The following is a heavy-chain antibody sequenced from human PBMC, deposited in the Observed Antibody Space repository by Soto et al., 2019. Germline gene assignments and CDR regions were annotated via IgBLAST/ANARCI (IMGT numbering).Heavy chain of an antibody. J-gene: IGHJ4*02. V-gene: IGHV3-74*01. CDR2: INADGTST. CDR1: GFTFTNYW. Sequence: GGSLRLSCAASGFTFTNYWMHWVRQVSGKGLEWVSRINADGTSTSYADSVTGRFTISRDNAKNTLYLHVNSLRAEDTAVYYCVKVLARGVGVPRFYFDSWGQGALVTVSS. CDR3: VKVLARGVGVPRFYFDS. D-gene: IGHD2-2*01.